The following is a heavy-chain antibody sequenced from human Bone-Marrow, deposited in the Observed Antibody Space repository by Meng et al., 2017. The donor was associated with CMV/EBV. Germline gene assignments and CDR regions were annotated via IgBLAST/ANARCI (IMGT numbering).Heavy chain of an antibody. CDR2: ISSSSSYI. CDR1: GFTFSSYS. CDR3: ARDNYQSYGMDV. J-gene: IGHJ6*01. V-gene: IGHV3-21*01. Sequence: GESLKISCAASGFTFSSYSMNWVRQAPGKGLEWVSSISSSSSYIYYADSVKGRFTISRDNAKNSLYLQMNSLRAEDTAVYYCARDNYQSYGMDVWGQGNTVTGSS. D-gene: IGHD5-24*01.